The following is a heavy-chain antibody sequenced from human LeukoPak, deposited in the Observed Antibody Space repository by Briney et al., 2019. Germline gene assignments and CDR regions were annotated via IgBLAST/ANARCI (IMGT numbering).Heavy chain of an antibody. CDR2: IYPGDSET. D-gene: IGHD6-19*01. CDR1: GYSFTSSW. CDR3: ARHYITGWQSFDY. J-gene: IGHJ4*02. Sequence: GESLKISCKPSGYSFTSSWIGWVRQMPGKGLEWMGIIYPGDSETIYSPSFQGQVTISVDKSFSTAYLQWSSLKASDTAMYYCARHYITGWQSFDYWGQGTLVTVSS. V-gene: IGHV5-51*01.